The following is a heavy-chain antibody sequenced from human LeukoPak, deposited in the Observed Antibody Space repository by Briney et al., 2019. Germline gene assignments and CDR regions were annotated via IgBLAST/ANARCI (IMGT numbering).Heavy chain of an antibody. V-gene: IGHV5-51*01. Sequence: ESLKISCKGSGYSFTSYWIGWVRQMPGKGLEWMGIIYPGDSDTRYSPSFQGQVTISADKSISTAYLQWSSLKASDTAMYYCAREGRGYSYGYGPYYYYMDVWGKGTTVTVSS. D-gene: IGHD5-18*01. CDR1: GYSFTSYW. J-gene: IGHJ6*03. CDR3: AREGRGYSYGYGPYYYYMDV. CDR2: IYPGDSDT.